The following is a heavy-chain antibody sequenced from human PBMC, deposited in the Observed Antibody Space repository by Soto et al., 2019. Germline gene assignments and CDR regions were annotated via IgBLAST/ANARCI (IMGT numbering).Heavy chain of an antibody. D-gene: IGHD2-15*01. J-gene: IGHJ5*02. CDR1: GFMFSGYA. CDR3: VKDLAASGWFDP. Sequence: EVQLLESGGGLAQPGESLTLSCAASGFMFSGYAMSWVRQAPGKGLEWVSAVSNSGTSTSYADSVKGRFTISRDNSKNTLYLQMSSLGAEDTALYYCVKDLAASGWFDPWGQGTLVIVFS. CDR2: VSNSGTST. V-gene: IGHV3-23*01.